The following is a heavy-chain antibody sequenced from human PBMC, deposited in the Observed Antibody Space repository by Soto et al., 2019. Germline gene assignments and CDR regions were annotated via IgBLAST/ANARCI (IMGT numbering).Heavy chain of an antibody. CDR3: ARAGVVAAFPPALGY. J-gene: IGHJ4*02. V-gene: IGHV1-46*01. Sequence: ASVKVSCKASGYTFTSYYMHWVRQAPGQGLEWMGIINPSGGSTSYAQKFQGRVTMTRDTSTSTVYMELSSLRSEDTAVYYCARAGVVAAFPPALGYWGQGTLVTVSS. CDR1: GYTFTSYY. D-gene: IGHD2-15*01. CDR2: INPSGGST.